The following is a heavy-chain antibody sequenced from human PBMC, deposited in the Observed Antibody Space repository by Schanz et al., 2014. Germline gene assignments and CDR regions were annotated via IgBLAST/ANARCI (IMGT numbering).Heavy chain of an antibody. J-gene: IGHJ4*02. Sequence: EVQVVESGGGLVRPGGSLRLSCSGFTVSAYSANWVRQAPGKGLEWVSSISSSGGQIYYADSVKGRFTITRDIAKNSLSIQMNSLRAEATALYYCARGYSNIWSPMAYWGQGTLVAVSS. D-gene: IGHD6-13*01. CDR2: ISSSGGQI. CDR3: ARGYSNIWSPMAY. V-gene: IGHV3-21*02. CDR1: GFTVSAYS.